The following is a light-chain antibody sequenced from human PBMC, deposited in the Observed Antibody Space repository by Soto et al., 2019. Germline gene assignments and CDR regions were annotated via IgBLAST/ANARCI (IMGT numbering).Light chain of an antibody. Sequence: EIVLTQSPGTLSLSPGEGATLSYRASKSVSSGYVAWYQQKPGQAPRLLIYGASNRATGIPDRLSGSGSGTEFTLTISRMEPEDFAVYYCQQYGSSGTFGQGTKVDIK. CDR3: QQYGSSGT. CDR1: KSVSSGY. J-gene: IGKJ1*01. V-gene: IGKV3-20*01. CDR2: GAS.